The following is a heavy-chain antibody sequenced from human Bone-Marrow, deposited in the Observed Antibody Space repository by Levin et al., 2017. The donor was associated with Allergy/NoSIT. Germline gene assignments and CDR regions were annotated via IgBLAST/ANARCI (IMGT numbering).Heavy chain of an antibody. D-gene: IGHD3-22*01. Sequence: GGSLRLSCAASGFSFSDYYMSWIRQAPGKGLEWISYISGTDDTIYYADSVKGRFTISRDNTKKSLYLQMNGLRADDTAVYYCARDYDFSGYYYYFDYWGQGTRVTVSS. V-gene: IGHV3-11*01. CDR2: ISGTDDTI. CDR1: GFSFSDYY. J-gene: IGHJ4*02. CDR3: ARDYDFSGYYYYFDY.